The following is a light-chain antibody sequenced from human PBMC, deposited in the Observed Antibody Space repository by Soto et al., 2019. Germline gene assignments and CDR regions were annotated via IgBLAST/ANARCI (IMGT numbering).Light chain of an antibody. CDR2: AAS. CDR3: PLSTSTHS. CDR1: QSISSY. V-gene: IGKV1-39*01. Sequence: DIQMTQSPSSLSASVGDRVTITCRASQSISSYLNWYQQKPGKAPKLLIYAASSLQSGVPSKFSGSGSGTAFTLTVSSLQPEEIATYDSPLSTSTHSCGGGLEVEIK. J-gene: IGKJ4*01.